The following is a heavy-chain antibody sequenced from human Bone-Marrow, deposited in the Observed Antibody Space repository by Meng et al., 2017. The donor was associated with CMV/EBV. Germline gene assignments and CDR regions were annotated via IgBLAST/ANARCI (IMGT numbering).Heavy chain of an antibody. D-gene: IGHD1-26*01. Sequence: SGLTFSYYYMRGIRQAPGKGLEWVSYISSSGSTIYYAVSVQGRFTISRDNAKNSLYLQMNSLRAEDTAVYYCARDRAGSYPNWFDPWGQGPLVTVSS. CDR2: ISSSGSTI. CDR1: GLTFSYYY. V-gene: IGHV3-11*01. CDR3: ARDRAGSYPNWFDP. J-gene: IGHJ5*02.